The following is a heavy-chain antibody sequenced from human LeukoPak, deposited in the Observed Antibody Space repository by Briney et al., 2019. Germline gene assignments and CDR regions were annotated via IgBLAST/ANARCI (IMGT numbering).Heavy chain of an antibody. J-gene: IGHJ4*02. CDR1: RFTFSSYA. V-gene: IGHV3-23*01. CDR2: ISGSGGST. CDR3: AKFLPTHIVVANYYFDY. D-gene: IGHD2-21*01. Sequence: GGSLRLSCAASRFTFSSYAMSWVRQAPGKGLEWVSAISGSGGSTYYADSVKGRFTISRDNSKNTLCLQMNSLRAEDTAVYYCAKFLPTHIVVANYYFDYWGQGTLVTVSS.